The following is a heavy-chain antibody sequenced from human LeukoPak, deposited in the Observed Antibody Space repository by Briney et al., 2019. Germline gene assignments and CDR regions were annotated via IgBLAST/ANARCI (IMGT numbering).Heavy chain of an antibody. D-gene: IGHD1-26*01. J-gene: IGHJ6*02. V-gene: IGHV6-1*01. CDR1: GDSVSSNSAA. CDR2: TYYSSKWYN. Sequence: SPTLSLTCAISGDSVSSNSAAWNWIRQSPSRGLEWLGRTYYSSKWYNDYAVSVKSRITINPDTSKNQFSLQLNSVTPEDTAVYYCATYSGSQVTYYYYGMDVWGQGTTVTVSS. CDR3: ATYSGSQVTYYYYGMDV.